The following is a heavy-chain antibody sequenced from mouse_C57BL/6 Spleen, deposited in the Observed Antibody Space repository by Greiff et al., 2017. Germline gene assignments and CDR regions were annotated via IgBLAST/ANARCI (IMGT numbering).Heavy chain of an antibody. J-gene: IGHJ3*01. CDR3: ARGRYYYGSSPPFAY. CDR1: GYTFTSYW. CDR2: IYPGSGST. D-gene: IGHD1-1*01. V-gene: IGHV1-55*01. Sequence: QVQLQQSGAELVKPGASVKMSCKASGYTFTSYWITWVKQRPGQGLEWIGDIYPGSGSTNYNEKFKSKATLTVDTSSSTAYMQLSSLTSEDSAVXYCARGRYYYGSSPPFAYWGQGTLVTVSA.